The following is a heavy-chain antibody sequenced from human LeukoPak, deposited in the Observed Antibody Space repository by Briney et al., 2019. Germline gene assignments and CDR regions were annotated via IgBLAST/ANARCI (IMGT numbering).Heavy chain of an antibody. Sequence: ASVNVSCKASGYTFTSYAMHWVRQAPGQRLEWMGWINAGNGNTKYSQKFQGRVTITRDTSASTAYMELSSLRSEDTAVYYCARDRLSLLWFGETFDYWGQGTLVTVSS. J-gene: IGHJ4*02. CDR1: GYTFTSYA. D-gene: IGHD3-10*01. CDR2: INAGNGNT. V-gene: IGHV1-3*01. CDR3: ARDRLSLLWFGETFDY.